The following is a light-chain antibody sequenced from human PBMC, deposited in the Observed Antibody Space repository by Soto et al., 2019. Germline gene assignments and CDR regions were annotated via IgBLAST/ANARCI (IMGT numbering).Light chain of an antibody. Sequence: QSVLTQPASVSGSPGQSITISCTGTSSDVGGYNYVSWYQQHPGKAPKVIIYDVSYRPSGVSNRFSGSKSGNTASLTISGLQSEDGADYYCSSYTSTSTLVFGTGTKVTVL. CDR2: DVS. CDR1: SSDVGGYNY. CDR3: SSYTSTSTLV. J-gene: IGLJ1*01. V-gene: IGLV2-14*01.